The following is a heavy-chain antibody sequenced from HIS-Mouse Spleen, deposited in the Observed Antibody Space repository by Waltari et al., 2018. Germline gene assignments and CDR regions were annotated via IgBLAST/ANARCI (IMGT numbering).Heavy chain of an antibody. D-gene: IGHD1-7*01. J-gene: IGHJ4*02. Sequence: EVQLLESGGGLVQPGGSLRCSCAAGGFAFRSDARRWVRQGPGKGLEWVSAISGSGGSTYYADSVKGRFTISRDNSKNTLYLQMNSLRAEDTAVYYCLSVAIFSVANSYYFDYWGQGTLVTVSS. CDR3: LSVAIFSVANSYYFDY. CDR2: ISGSGGST. CDR1: GFAFRSDA. V-gene: IGHV3-23*01.